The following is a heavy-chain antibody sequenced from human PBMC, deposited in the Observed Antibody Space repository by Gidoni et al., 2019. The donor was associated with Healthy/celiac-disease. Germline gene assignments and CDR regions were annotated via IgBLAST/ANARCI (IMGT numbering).Heavy chain of an antibody. J-gene: IGHJ3*02. CDR1: GGSISSGGYS. D-gene: IGHD3-22*01. CDR2: IYHSGST. CDR3: ARFQGLGAFDI. Sequence: LQLQESGSGLVKPAQTLSLTCAVSGGSISSGGYSWGWIRQPPGKGLEWIGYIYHSGSTYYNPSLKSRGTISVDRSKNQFSLKLSAVTAADTAVYYCARFQGLGAFDIWGQGTMVTVSS. V-gene: IGHV4-30-2*01.